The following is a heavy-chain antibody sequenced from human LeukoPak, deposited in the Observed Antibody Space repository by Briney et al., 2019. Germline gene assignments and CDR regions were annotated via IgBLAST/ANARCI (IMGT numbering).Heavy chain of an antibody. CDR1: GYSISSGYY. CDR3: TRQYSSGRGDFDY. CDR2: IYYSGST. D-gene: IGHD6-19*01. J-gene: IGHJ4*02. V-gene: IGHV4-38-2*01. Sequence: PSETLSLTCAVSGYSISSGYYWGWIRQPPGKGLEWIGSIYYSGSTYYSPSLKSRITISVDTSKNQFSLKMSSVTAADTALYYCTRQYSSGRGDFDYWGQGTLVTVSS.